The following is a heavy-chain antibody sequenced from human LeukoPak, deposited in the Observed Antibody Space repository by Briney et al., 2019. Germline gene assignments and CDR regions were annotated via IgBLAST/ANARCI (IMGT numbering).Heavy chain of an antibody. J-gene: IGHJ4*02. CDR2: LNTNTGNP. CDR1: GYTFTNYA. D-gene: IGHD6-19*01. Sequence: GASVKVSCKASGYTFTNYAMNWVRQAPGQGLEWMGWLNTNTGNPTYAQGFTGRFVFSLDTSVSTAYLQISSLKAEDTAVYYCARGNRKIAVDIWGQGTLVTVSS. V-gene: IGHV7-4-1*02. CDR3: ARGNRKIAVDI.